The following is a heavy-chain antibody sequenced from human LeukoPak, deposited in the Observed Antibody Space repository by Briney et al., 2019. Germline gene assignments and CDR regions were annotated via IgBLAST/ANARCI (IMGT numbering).Heavy chain of an antibody. D-gene: IGHD3-22*01. CDR1: GFTFNNYA. CDR2: ISGNGGGT. CDR3: ARGTKVIVVDNYFDY. Sequence: GGSLRLSCAASGFTFNNYAMSWVRQAPGKGLEWVSAISGNGGGTYYADSVKGQFTISRDNSKNTLYLQMNSLRVDDTAVYYCARGTKVIVVDNYFDYWGQGTLVTVSS. J-gene: IGHJ4*02. V-gene: IGHV3-23*01.